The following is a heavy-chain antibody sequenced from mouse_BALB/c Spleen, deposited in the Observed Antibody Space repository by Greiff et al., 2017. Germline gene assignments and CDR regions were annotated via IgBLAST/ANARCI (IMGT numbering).Heavy chain of an antibody. D-gene: IGHD2-10*02. V-gene: IGHV5-12-2*01. CDR1: GFTFSSYT. Sequence: EVMLVESGGGLVQPGGSLKLSCAASGFTFSSYTMSWVRQTPEKRLEWVAYISNGGGSTYYPDTVKGRFTISRDNAKNTLYLQMSSLKSEDTAMYYCARHPGYGNSAWFAYWGQGTLVTVSA. J-gene: IGHJ3*01. CDR2: ISNGGGST. CDR3: ARHPGYGNSAWFAY.